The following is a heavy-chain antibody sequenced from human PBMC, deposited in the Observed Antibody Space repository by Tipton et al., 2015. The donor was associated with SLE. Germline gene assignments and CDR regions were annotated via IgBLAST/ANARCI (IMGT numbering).Heavy chain of an antibody. CDR3: ITHTVTSSYYYYGMDV. Sequence: SLRLSCTASGFTFGDYAMSWVRQAPGKGLEWVGFIRSKAYGGTTEYAASVKGRFTISRDDSKSIAYLQMNSLKTEDTAVYYCITHTVTSSYYYYGMDVWGQGTTVTVSS. CDR1: GFTFGDYA. CDR2: IRSKAYGGTT. V-gene: IGHV3-49*04. J-gene: IGHJ6*02. D-gene: IGHD4-17*01.